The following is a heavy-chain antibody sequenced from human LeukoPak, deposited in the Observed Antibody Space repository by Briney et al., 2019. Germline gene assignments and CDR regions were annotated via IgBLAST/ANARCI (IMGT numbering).Heavy chain of an antibody. Sequence: PGGSLRLSCAASGFTFSTYSMNWVRQAPGKGLEWVSSISSSSSYIYYADSVKGRFTISRDNAKNSLYLQMNSLRAEDTAVYYCARGRGHYGGNSYYFDYWGQGTLVTVSS. CDR1: GFTFSTYS. CDR2: ISSSSSYI. CDR3: ARGRGHYGGNSYYFDY. D-gene: IGHD4-23*01. V-gene: IGHV3-21*01. J-gene: IGHJ4*02.